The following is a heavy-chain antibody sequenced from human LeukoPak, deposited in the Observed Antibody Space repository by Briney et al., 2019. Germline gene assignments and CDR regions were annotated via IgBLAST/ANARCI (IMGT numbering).Heavy chain of an antibody. D-gene: IGHD6-13*01. CDR3: ARDFSSSWYEVWFDP. Sequence: SETLSLTCTVSGGSISSSSYYWGWIRQPPGKGLEWIGSIYYSGSTFYNPSLKSRVTVSEDTSKNQFSLKLSSVTAADTAVYYCARDFSSSWYEVWFDPWGQGTLVTVSS. CDR2: IYYSGST. CDR1: GGSISSSSYY. J-gene: IGHJ5*02. V-gene: IGHV4-39*07.